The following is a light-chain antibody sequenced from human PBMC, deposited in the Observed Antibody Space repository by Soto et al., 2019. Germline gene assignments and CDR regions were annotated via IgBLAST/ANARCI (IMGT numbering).Light chain of an antibody. CDR1: MRDVGAYNL. CDR2: EVR. J-gene: IGLJ3*02. Sequence: QSALTQPASVSGSAGQSITISCSGTMRDVGAYNLVSWYQQHPGTAPKLIIYEVRKRPSGISSRFSGTRSGNTASLTISGLQAEDEGDYYCSAYAASSTLVFGGGTKLTVL. CDR3: SAYAASSTLV. V-gene: IGLV2-14*01.